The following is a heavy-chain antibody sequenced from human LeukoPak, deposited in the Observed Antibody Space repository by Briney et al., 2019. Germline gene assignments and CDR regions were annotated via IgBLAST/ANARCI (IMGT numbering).Heavy chain of an antibody. CDR1: GGSINSNSYY. Sequence: SETLSLTCTVSGGSINSNSYYWSWIRQPPGKGLEWIGYIYYSGSTNYNPSLKSRVTISVDTSKNQFSLKLSSVTAADTAVYYCAGTRVFYDILTGYYKGGKGIFDYWGQGTLVTVSS. CDR2: IYYSGST. D-gene: IGHD3-9*01. CDR3: AGTRVFYDILTGYYKGGKGIFDY. J-gene: IGHJ4*02. V-gene: IGHV4-61*01.